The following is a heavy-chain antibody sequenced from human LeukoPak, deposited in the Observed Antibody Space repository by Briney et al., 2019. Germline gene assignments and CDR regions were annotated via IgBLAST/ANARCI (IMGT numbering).Heavy chain of an antibody. Sequence: ASETLSLTCAVYGGSFSGYYWSWIRQPPGKGLEWIGEINHSGSTNYNPSLKSRVTISVDTSKNQFSLKLSCVTAADVDVYEGERGRQGGGNSWRGYFDYWGQGTLVTVSS. CDR3: ERGRQGGGNSWRGYFDY. CDR1: GGSFSGYY. J-gene: IGHJ4*02. D-gene: IGHD3-3*01. CDR2: INHSGST. V-gene: IGHV4-34*01.